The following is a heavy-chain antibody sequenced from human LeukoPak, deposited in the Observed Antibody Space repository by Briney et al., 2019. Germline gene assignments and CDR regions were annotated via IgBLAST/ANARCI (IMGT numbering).Heavy chain of an antibody. J-gene: IGHJ4*02. V-gene: IGHV4-59*08. D-gene: IGHD3-22*01. Sequence: SETLSLTCTVTGVSISSYYLSWIRQPPRQGLEWNGNICYSASTKYNPSLKSRVTISVDTSKNHFSLKLSSVTDADTAVYYCARHWNYYDSSGYNYYFDYWGQGTLGTVSS. CDR2: ICYSAST. CDR3: ARHWNYYDSSGYNYYFDY. CDR1: GVSISSYY.